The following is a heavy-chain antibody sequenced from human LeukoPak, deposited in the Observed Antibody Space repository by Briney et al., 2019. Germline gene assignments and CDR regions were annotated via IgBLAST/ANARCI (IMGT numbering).Heavy chain of an antibody. J-gene: IGHJ4*02. V-gene: IGHV1-2*02. Sequence: ASVKVSCKASGYTFTDYYLHWVRQAPGQGLEWMGWINPNSGDTIYAQVFQGTVTMTRDTSISTVYMELSRLRSDDTAVYYCARDVIYWGQGTLVTVSS. CDR1: GYTFTDYY. CDR2: INPNSGDT. D-gene: IGHD2/OR15-2a*01. CDR3: ARDVIY.